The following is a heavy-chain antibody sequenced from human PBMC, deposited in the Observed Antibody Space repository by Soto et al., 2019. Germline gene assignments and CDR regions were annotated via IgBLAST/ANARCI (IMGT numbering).Heavy chain of an antibody. CDR2: ISAYNGNT. J-gene: IGHJ4*02. V-gene: IGHV1-18*01. CDR1: GYTFTSYG. Sequence: APVKVSCKASGYTFTSYGISWVRQAPGQGLEWMGWISAYNGNTNYAQKLQGRVTMTTDTSTSTAYMELRSLRSDDTAVYYCARVGQQQLDRWGVFDYWGQGTLVTVSS. CDR3: ARVGQQQLDRWGVFDY. D-gene: IGHD6-13*01.